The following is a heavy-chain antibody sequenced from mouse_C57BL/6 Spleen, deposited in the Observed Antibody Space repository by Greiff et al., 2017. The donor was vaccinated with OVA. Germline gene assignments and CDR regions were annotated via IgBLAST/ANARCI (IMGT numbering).Heavy chain of an antibody. CDR1: GYTFTDYE. CDR3: TRGGKGFDY. Sequence: QVHVKQSGAELVRPGASVTLSCKASGYTFTDYEMHWVKQTPVHGLEWIGAIDPETGGTAYNQKFKGKAILTADKSSSTAYMELRSLTSEDSAVYYCTRGGKGFDYWGQGTTLTVSS. J-gene: IGHJ2*01. CDR2: IDPETGGT. V-gene: IGHV1-15*01.